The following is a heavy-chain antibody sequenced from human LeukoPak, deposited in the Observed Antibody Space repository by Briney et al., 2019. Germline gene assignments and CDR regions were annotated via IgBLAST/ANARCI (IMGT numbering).Heavy chain of an antibody. CDR3: AKDRGTTVTTPDAFDI. Sequence: PGRSLRLSCAASGFTFDDYAMHWVRQAPGKGLEWVSGISWNSVSIGYADSVKGRFTISRDNAKNSLYLQMHSLRAEDTALYYCAKDRGTTVTTPDAFDIWGQGTMVTVSS. D-gene: IGHD4-17*01. CDR2: ISWNSVSI. J-gene: IGHJ3*02. V-gene: IGHV3-9*01. CDR1: GFTFDDYA.